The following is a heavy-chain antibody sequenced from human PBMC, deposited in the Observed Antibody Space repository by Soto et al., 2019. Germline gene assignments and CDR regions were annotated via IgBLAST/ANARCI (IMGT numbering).Heavy chain of an antibody. CDR1: GSIFIGYG. Sequence: QVQLEQSGGGVVQPGGSLRLSCVVPGSIFIGYGMHWVRQAPGKGLEWVAVIWHDGSEIYYADSVKGRFTISRDNSKNTLYLQMNSLRAEDTAVYYCARYGIGGTAFRGFLDYCGQGTLVTVSS. V-gene: IGHV3-33*01. J-gene: IGHJ4*02. CDR3: ARYGIGGTAFRGFLDY. CDR2: IWHDGSEI. D-gene: IGHD1-7*01.